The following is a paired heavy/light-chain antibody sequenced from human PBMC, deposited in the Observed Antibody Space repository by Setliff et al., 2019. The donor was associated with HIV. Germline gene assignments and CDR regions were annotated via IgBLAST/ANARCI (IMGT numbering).Light chain of an antibody. CDR1: QTVLYTSNNKNY. CDR2: WGS. J-gene: IGKJ2*03. V-gene: IGKV4-1*01. Sequence: IVMTQSPDSLAVSLGERATFNCKSSQTVLYTSNNKNYLAWYQQKPGQSPKLLIYWGSTREFGVPDRFSGSGSGTDFTLTISSLQAEDVAVYYCQQYYSTPYSFGQGTKLEIK. CDR3: QQYYSTPYS.
Heavy chain of an antibody. CDR1: GYTFTKYY. CDR2: INPDGGSA. CDR3: ARVYDSSGVNYFDP. D-gene: IGHD3-22*01. Sequence: QVQLVQSGAEVKKPGASVKVSCKASGYTFTKYYIHWVRQAPGQGLDWMGIINPDGGSATYAQKFQGRVTMTRDTSTSTVYMELSSLRSEDTAVYYCARVYDSSGVNYFDPWGQGTLVTVSS. V-gene: IGHV1-46*01. J-gene: IGHJ5*02.